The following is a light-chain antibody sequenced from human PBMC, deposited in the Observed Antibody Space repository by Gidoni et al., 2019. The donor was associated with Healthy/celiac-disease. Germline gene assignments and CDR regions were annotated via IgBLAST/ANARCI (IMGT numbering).Light chain of an antibody. CDR1: SSDVGSYNR. CDR3: SSYTSSSTFVV. J-gene: IGLJ2*01. Sequence: QSALTQPPSVSGSPGQSVTISCTGTSSDVGSYNRVSWYKHPPGTAPKLMIYEVSNRPSGVPDRFSGSKSGNTASLTISGLQAEDEADYYCSSYTSSSTFVVFGGGTKLTVL. CDR2: EVS. V-gene: IGLV2-18*02.